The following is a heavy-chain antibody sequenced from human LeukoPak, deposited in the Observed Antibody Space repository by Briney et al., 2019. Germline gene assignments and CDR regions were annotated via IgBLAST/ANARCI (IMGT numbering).Heavy chain of an antibody. CDR3: ATAAPDY. J-gene: IGHJ4*02. CDR1: GFTFSSYA. CDR2: ISSGGDTI. D-gene: IGHD6-25*01. V-gene: IGHV3-48*03. Sequence: PGGSLRLSCAASGFTFSSYAMNWVRQAPGKGLEWVSYISSGGDTIYYADSVKGRFTISRDNAKNSQCLGINGLRGEDTLVYYCATAAPDYWGQGTLVTVSS.